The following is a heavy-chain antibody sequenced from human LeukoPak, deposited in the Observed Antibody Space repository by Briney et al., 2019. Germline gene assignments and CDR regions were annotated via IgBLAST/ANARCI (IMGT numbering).Heavy chain of an antibody. CDR2: IGTSGVTT. Sequence: GGSLRLSCTASGFTLSTSAMNWVRQAPEKGLEWVSGIGTSGVTTFYADSVKGRFTISRDNSKNTLYLQMNSLRAEDTAVYYCAKLDEYFDGSSRYNYLTYSGQGTLVTVSS. D-gene: IGHD3-22*01. CDR1: GFTLSTSA. CDR3: AKLDEYFDGSSRYNYLTY. J-gene: IGHJ4*02. V-gene: IGHV3-23*01.